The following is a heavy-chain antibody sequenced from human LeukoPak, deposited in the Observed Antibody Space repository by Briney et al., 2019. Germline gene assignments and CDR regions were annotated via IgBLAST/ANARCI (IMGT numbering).Heavy chain of an antibody. CDR1: GGSFSGYY. J-gene: IGHJ4*02. V-gene: IGHV4-34*01. CDR2: INHSGST. Sequence: SETLSLTFAVYGGSFSGYYWSWIRQPPGKGLEWIGEINHSGSTNYNPSLKSRVTISVDTSKNQFSLKLSSVTAADTAVYYCATGYSYGLHWGQGTLVTVSS. D-gene: IGHD5-18*01. CDR3: ATGYSYGLH.